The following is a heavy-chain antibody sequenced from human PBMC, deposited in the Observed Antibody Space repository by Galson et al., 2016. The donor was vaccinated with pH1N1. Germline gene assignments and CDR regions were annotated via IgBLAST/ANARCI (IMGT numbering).Heavy chain of an antibody. CDR1: GYTFTGYY. CDR3: ARGSGYSGYDPEYYLDY. D-gene: IGHD5-12*01. Sequence: VKVSCKASGYTFTGYYMHWVRQAPGQGLEWMGWINPNSGGRNYAQKFQGRVTMTRDTSISTAYMELSRLRSDDTSVYSCARGSGYSGYDPEYYLDYWGQGTLVAVSS. CDR2: INPNSGGR. V-gene: IGHV1-2*02. J-gene: IGHJ4*02.